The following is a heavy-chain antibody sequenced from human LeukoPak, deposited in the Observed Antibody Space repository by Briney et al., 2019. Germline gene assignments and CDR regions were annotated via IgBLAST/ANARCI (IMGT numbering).Heavy chain of an antibody. CDR1: GYTFTSYG. J-gene: IGHJ6*03. D-gene: IGHD3-3*01. V-gene: IGHV1-18*01. CDR3: ARTREWIFGVVRSYYYYMDV. CDR2: ISAYNGNT. Sequence: GASVKVSCKASGYTFTSYGISWVRQAPGQGLEWMGWISAYNGNTNYAQKLQGRVTMTTDTSTSTAYMELRSLRSDDTAVYYCARTREWIFGVVRSYYYYMDVWGKGTTVTVSS.